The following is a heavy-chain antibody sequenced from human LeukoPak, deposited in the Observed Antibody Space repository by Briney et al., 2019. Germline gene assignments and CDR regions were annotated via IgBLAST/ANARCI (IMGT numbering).Heavy chain of an antibody. V-gene: IGHV4-4*02. CDR2: IHYHGST. CDR3: ARQIVGATDY. D-gene: IGHD1-26*01. Sequence: PSETLSLTCGVSGGSISSSDWWSWFRQPPGKGLEWIGQIHYHGSTYYNPSLKSRVTISVDTSKNQFSLKLSSVTAADTAVYYRARQIVGATDYWGQGTLVTVSS. J-gene: IGHJ4*02. CDR1: GGSISSSDW.